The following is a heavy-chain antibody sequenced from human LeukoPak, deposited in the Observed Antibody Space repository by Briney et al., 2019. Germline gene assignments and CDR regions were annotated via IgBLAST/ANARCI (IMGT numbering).Heavy chain of an antibody. J-gene: IGHJ4*02. CDR2: ISCSGSTI. CDR1: GFTFSDYY. V-gene: IGHV3-11*01. CDR3: ARDLWFVRGTLSY. Sequence: PGGSLRLSCAASGFTFSDYYMSWIRQAPGKGLEWVSYISCSGSTIYYADSVKGRFTISRDNAKNSLYLQMNSLRAEDTAVYYCARDLWFVRGTLSYWGQGTLVTVSS. D-gene: IGHD2-8*01.